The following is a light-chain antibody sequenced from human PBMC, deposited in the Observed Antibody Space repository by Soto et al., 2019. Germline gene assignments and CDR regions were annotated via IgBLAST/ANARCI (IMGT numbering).Light chain of an antibody. CDR2: EVS. V-gene: IGLV2-23*02. Sequence: QSALTQPASVSGSPGQSITISCTGNSSDVGSYNLVSWYQQHPGKAPKFMIYEVSKRPSGVSNRFSGSKSGNTASLTISGLQAEDEDDDYCCSYGGSSTLYVFGTGTKLTVL. CDR3: CSYGGSSTLYV. CDR1: SSDVGSYNL. J-gene: IGLJ1*01.